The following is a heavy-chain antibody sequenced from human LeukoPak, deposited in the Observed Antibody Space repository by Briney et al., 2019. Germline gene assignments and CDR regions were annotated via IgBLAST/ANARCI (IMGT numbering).Heavy chain of an antibody. Sequence: SETLSLTCSVSGDSISSLYWSWVRQPAGEGLEWIGRIYSSGSTNYNPSLKSRVIMSVDTSKNQFSLKLSSVTAADTAVYYCARVGRKYCYGGACFNPLDYWGRGILVTVSS. CDR3: ARVGRKYCYGGACFNPLDY. D-gene: IGHD2-21*02. CDR1: GDSISSLY. CDR2: IYSSGST. V-gene: IGHV4-4*07. J-gene: IGHJ4*02.